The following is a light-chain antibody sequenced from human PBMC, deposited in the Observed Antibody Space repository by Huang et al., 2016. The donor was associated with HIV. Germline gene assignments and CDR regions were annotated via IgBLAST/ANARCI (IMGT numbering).Light chain of an antibody. J-gene: IGKJ3*01. CDR1: QSVSGY. V-gene: IGKV3-11*01. Sequence: EIVLTQSPATLSLSPGERATLSCRASQSVSGYLAWYQQNPGQSPRRLIYNKSNRATGIPARFSGSGAGTDFTLTISSLEPEDFAVYYCQQCSNWPRTFGPGTKVDIK. CDR3: QQCSNWPRT. CDR2: NKS.